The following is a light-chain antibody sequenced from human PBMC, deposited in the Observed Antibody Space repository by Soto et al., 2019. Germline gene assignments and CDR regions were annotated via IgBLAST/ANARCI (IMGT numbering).Light chain of an antibody. CDR1: QSVSSSY. CDR3: HQYASSPLT. Sequence: EIVLTQSPGTLSLSPGERATLSCRASQSVSSSYLAWYQQKPGQAPRLLIYGASSRATGIPDRFSGSGSGTAFTLTISRLEPEDCAVYYSHQYASSPLTFGGGTKVEIK. CDR2: GAS. V-gene: IGKV3-20*01. J-gene: IGKJ4*01.